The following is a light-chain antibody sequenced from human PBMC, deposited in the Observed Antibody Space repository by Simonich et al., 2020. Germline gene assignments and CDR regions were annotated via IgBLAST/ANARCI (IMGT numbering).Light chain of an antibody. CDR2: EGS. CDR3: QSYDSSLSGSV. CDR1: SSDVGSYNL. Sequence: QSALTQPASVSGSPGQSITISCTGTSSDVGSYNLVSWYQQHPGKAPKPMIYEGSKRPSGVSNRFSGSKSGNTASLTISGLQAEDEADYYCQSYDSSLSGSVFGGGTKLTVL. V-gene: IGLV2-14*02. J-gene: IGLJ2*01.